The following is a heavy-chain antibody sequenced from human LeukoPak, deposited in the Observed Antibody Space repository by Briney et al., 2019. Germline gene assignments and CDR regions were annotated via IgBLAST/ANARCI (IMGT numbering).Heavy chain of an antibody. J-gene: IGHJ4*02. CDR2: INHSGST. D-gene: IGHD3-22*01. Sequence: PSETLSLXCAVYGGSFSGYYWSWSRRPPGKGLEWIGEINHSGSTNYNPSLKSRVTISVDTSKNQFSLKLSSVTAADTAVYYCHMGYYDSSGYYYADYWGQGTLVTVSS. CDR1: GGSFSGYY. CDR3: HMGYYDSSGYYYADY. V-gene: IGHV4-34*01.